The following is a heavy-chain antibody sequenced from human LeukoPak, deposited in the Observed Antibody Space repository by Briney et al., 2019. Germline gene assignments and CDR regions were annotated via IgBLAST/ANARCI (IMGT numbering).Heavy chain of an antibody. CDR2: INHSGST. Sequence: SETLSLTCAVYGGSFSGYYWSWIRQPPGKGLEWIGEINHSGSTDYNPSLKSRVTISVDTSKNQFSLKLSSVTAADTAVYYCAGGLVLWFGEATYNWFDPWGQGTLVTVSS. J-gene: IGHJ5*02. V-gene: IGHV4-34*01. CDR3: AGGLVLWFGEATYNWFDP. D-gene: IGHD3-10*01. CDR1: GGSFSGYY.